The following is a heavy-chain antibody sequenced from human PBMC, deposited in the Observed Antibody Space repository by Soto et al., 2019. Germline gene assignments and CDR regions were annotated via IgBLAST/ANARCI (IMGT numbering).Heavy chain of an antibody. CDR3: ATARQHYYDSSGYYFDWFDP. V-gene: IGHV1-24*01. CDR1: VYTLTELS. Sequence: GASVTVSCTVSVYTLTELSMHWVRQDPGKGLEWMGGFDPEDGETIYAQKFQGRVTMTEDTSTDTAYMELSSLRSEDTAVYYCATARQHYYDSSGYYFDWFDPWGQGTQVTVSS. CDR2: FDPEDGET. D-gene: IGHD3-22*01. J-gene: IGHJ5*02.